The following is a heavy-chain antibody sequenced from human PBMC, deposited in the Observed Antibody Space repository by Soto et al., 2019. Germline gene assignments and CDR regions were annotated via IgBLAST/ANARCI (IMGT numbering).Heavy chain of an antibody. CDR2: INHSGST. Sequence: SETLSLTCAVYGGSFSGYYWSWIRQPPGKGLEWIGEINHSGSTNYNRSLKSRVTISVDTSKNQFSLKLSSVTAADTAVYYCNVAARPGNFDYWGQGTLVTVSS. CDR1: GGSFSGYY. CDR3: NVAARPGNFDY. J-gene: IGHJ4*02. V-gene: IGHV4-34*01. D-gene: IGHD6-6*01.